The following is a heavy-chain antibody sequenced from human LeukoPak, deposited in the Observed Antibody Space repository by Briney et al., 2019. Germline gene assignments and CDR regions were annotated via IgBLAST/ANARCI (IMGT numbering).Heavy chain of an antibody. J-gene: IGHJ4*02. Sequence: GGSLRLSCAASGFTLTNYWMSWVRQALGKGLEWVANVKQDGSGEYYVDSVKGRFTISRDSAKNSLYLQMNSLRAEDTAVYYCARGDFDCWGQGTLVTVSS. CDR1: GFTLTNYW. V-gene: IGHV3-7*03. CDR2: VKQDGSGE. CDR3: ARGDFDC.